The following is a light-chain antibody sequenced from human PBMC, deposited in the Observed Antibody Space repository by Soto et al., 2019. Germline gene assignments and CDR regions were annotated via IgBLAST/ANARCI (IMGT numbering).Light chain of an antibody. CDR1: IRGLAIYSD. Sequence: QSVLAQPDPEYGAPGHSSHISCNRSIRGLAIYSDVSWYQQQPGKAPKLMIYQVTNRPSGVSNRFSGSRSGNTASLTISGLQAEDEADYYCSSYTDSSNYVFGTGTMVTVL. CDR2: QVT. CDR3: SSYTDSSNYV. V-gene: IGLV2-14*01. J-gene: IGLJ1*01.